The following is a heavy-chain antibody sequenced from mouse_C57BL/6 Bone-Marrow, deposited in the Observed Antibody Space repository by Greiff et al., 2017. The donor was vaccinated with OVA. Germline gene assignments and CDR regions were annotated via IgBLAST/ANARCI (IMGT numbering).Heavy chain of an antibody. J-gene: IGHJ2*01. V-gene: IGHV14-4*01. D-gene: IGHD1-1*01. CDR3: TTGDYYGSSYDY. CDR2: IDPENGDT. CDR1: GFNIKDDY. Sequence: VQLQQSGAELVRPGASVKLSCTASGFNIKDDYMHWVKQRPEQGLEWIGWIDPENGDTEYASKFQGKATITADTSSNTAYLQLSSLTSEATAVYYCTTGDYYGSSYDYWGQGTTLTVSS.